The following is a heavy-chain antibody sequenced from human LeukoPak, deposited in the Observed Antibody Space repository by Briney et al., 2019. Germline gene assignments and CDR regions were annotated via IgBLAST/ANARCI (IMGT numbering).Heavy chain of an antibody. Sequence: PSETLSLTCTVSGYSISSGYNWGLILHPPRKVLEWIWSIYHSGSTYYNPSLKSRVTISVDTSKNQFSLKLSSVTAADTAVYYCARGYYYDSSGYPDAFDIWGQGTMVTVSS. CDR3: ARGYYYDSSGYPDAFDI. CDR1: GYSISSGYN. D-gene: IGHD3-22*01. J-gene: IGHJ3*02. CDR2: IYHSGST. V-gene: IGHV4-38-2*02.